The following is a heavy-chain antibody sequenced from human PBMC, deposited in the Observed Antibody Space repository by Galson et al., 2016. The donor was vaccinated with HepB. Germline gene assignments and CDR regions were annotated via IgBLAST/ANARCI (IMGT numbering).Heavy chain of an antibody. CDR1: GLIVSSND. CDR2: IYSGGDT. V-gene: IGHV3-53*01. Sequence: SLRLSCAVSGLIVSSNDMAWVRQAPGKGLEWVSDIYSGGDTYDADSVKGRFTISRDNSKNTVYLQMNSLRAEDTAVYYCARLKDHGLKRAWCDPWGQGTLVTVSS. J-gene: IGHJ5*02. CDR3: ARLKDHGLKRAWCDP. D-gene: IGHD1-14*01.